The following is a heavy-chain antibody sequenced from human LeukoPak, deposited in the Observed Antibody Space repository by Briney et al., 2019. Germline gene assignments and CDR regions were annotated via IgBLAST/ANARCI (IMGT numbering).Heavy chain of an antibody. D-gene: IGHD4-17*01. CDR2: INPNSGGT. CDR3: ARSGGDGDYGNF. V-gene: IGHV1-2*02. Sequence: ASVKVSCKASRYTFTGYIIHWVRQAPGQGLEWMGWINPNSGGTNYAQNLQGRVTMTRDTSITTAYMELSRLRSDDTAVYYCARSGGDGDYGNFWGQGTLVTVSS. J-gene: IGHJ4*02. CDR1: RYTFTGYI.